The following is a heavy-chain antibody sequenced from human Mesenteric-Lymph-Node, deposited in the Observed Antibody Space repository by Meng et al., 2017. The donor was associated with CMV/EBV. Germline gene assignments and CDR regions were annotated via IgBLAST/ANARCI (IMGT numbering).Heavy chain of an antibody. CDR2: LSDGGTYI. V-gene: IGHV3-21*04. CDR1: GFTFSSYA. Sequence: GESLKISCAASGFTFSSYAMSWVRQAPGKGLEWVSALSDGGTYIDYADSVKGRFTSSRDNAEDSLYLQMNSLTADDTAVYYCARSNTGGVFNYWGQGTLVTVSS. D-gene: IGHD2-8*02. J-gene: IGHJ4*02. CDR3: ARSNTGGVFNY.